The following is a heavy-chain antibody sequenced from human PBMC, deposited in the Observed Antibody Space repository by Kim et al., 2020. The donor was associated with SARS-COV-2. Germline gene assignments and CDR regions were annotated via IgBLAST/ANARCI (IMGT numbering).Heavy chain of an antibody. CDR2: IYYSGST. CDR3: ARFSMPLFKGWFDP. V-gene: IGHV4-39*01. D-gene: IGHD2-2*01. Sequence: SETLSLTCTVSGGSISSSSYYWGWIRQPPGKGLEWIGSIYYSGSTYYNPSLKSRVTISVDTSKNQFSLKLSSVTAADTAVYYCARFSMPLFKGWFDPWGQGTLVTVSS. CDR1: GGSISSSSYY. J-gene: IGHJ5*02.